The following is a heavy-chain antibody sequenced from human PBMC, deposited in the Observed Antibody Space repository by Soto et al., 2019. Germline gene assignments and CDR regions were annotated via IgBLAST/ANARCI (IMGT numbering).Heavy chain of an antibody. J-gene: IGHJ6*02. Sequence: QVQLVQSGAEVKKPGASVKVSCKASGYTFTGYYMHWVRQAPGQGLEWMGWINPNSGGTNYAQKFQGWLTMTRDTSVSTAYMELSRLRSDDTAVYYCARGGYGSSTSCLSYGMDVWGQGTTVTVSS. V-gene: IGHV1-2*04. CDR1: GYTFTGYY. CDR3: ARGGYGSSTSCLSYGMDV. D-gene: IGHD2-2*01. CDR2: INPNSGGT.